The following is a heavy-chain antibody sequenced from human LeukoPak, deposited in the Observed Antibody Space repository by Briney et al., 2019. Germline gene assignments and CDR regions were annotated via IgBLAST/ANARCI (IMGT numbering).Heavy chain of an antibody. Sequence: PGGSLRLSCAASGFTFSSYGMSWVRQAPGKGLEWVSAISGSGSSTYYADSVKGRFTISRDNSKNTLYLQMNSLRAEDTAVYYCAKDLWFGELNGWGQGTLVTVSS. J-gene: IGHJ4*02. D-gene: IGHD3-10*01. V-gene: IGHV3-23*01. CDR3: AKDLWFGELNG. CDR2: ISGSGSST. CDR1: GFTFSSYG.